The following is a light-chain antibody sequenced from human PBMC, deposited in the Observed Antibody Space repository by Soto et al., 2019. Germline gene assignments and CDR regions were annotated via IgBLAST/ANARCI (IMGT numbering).Light chain of an antibody. J-gene: IGKJ5*01. CDR1: LSVSVY. CDR3: HQRQYWPPIT. V-gene: IGKV3-11*01. Sequence: LTHSPATLSLYTGERATLSCRTSLSVSVYLDWYQQKPGQAPRLLISDASNRATGIPARFSGSGSGTDFTLTISSLEPEDFAVYYCHQRQYWPPITFGQGTRLEI. CDR2: DAS.